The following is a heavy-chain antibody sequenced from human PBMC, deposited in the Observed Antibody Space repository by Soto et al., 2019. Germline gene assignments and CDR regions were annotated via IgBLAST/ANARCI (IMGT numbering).Heavy chain of an antibody. D-gene: IGHD1-26*01. V-gene: IGHV4-61*08. CDR3: ARLGIGWEIPFAH. CDR1: GDSVNNDAYY. CDR2: IYHSGIT. J-gene: IGHJ4*02. Sequence: QVQLQESGPGLMKPSETLSLPCTVTGDSVNNDAYYWSWIRQPPGKGLEWMGSIYHSGITYYNPSLRSRVITSIDMSEYQFSLRLISVTAAATAVYYCARLGIGWEIPFAHWGQGTLVNVSS.